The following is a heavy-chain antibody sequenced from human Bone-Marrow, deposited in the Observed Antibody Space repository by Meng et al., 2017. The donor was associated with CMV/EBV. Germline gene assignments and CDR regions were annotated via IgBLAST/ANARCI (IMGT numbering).Heavy chain of an antibody. Sequence: GSLRLSCTVSGGSISSSSYYWGWIRQPPGKGLEWIGSIYYSGSTYYNPSLKSRVTISVDTSKNQFSLKLSSVTAADTAVYYCARGTIVVVPAAIGQSGYYYYYGMDVWGQGTTVTVSS. J-gene: IGHJ6*02. D-gene: IGHD2-2*01. CDR1: GGSISSSSYY. CDR3: ARGTIVVVPAAIGQSGYYYYYGMDV. CDR2: IYYSGST. V-gene: IGHV4-39*07.